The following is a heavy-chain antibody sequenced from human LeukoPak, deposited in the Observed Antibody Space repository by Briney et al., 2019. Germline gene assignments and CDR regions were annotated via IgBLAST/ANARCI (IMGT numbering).Heavy chain of an antibody. CDR2: ISGSGGNT. V-gene: IGHV3-23*01. CDR3: AKDVVVVAANGGTFDY. D-gene: IGHD2-15*01. CDR1: GFTFSSYA. Sequence: PGGSLRLSCAASGFTFSSYAMSWVRQAPGKGLEWVSAISGSGGNTYYADSVKGRFTVSRDNSKNTLYLQVNSLRAEDAAVYYCAKDVVVVAANGGTFDYWGQGTLVTASS. J-gene: IGHJ4*02.